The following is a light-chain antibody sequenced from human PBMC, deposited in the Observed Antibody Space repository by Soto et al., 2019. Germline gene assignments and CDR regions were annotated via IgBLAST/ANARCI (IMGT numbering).Light chain of an antibody. CDR3: QQRSNWPPLT. CDR2: NAS. Sequence: EIVLTQSPATLSLSPGERATLSCRASQSVSSYLGWYQQKPGQAPRLLIYNASSRAAGIPARFSGSGSGTDFTLTTSSRDPEDFAVYYCQQRSNWPPLTFGGGTKVEIK. V-gene: IGKV3-11*01. CDR1: QSVSSY. J-gene: IGKJ4*01.